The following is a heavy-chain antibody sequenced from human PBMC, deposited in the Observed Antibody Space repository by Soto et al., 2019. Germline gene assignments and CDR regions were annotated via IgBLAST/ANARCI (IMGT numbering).Heavy chain of an antibody. CDR3: ARKAAAAGISTFHP. Sequence: SETLSLTCTVSGGSISSYYWSWIRQPPGKGLEWIGYIYYSGSTNYNPSLKSRVTISVDTSKNQFSLKLSSVTAADTAVYYCARKAAAAGISTFHPWGQGTLVTVSS. CDR1: GGSISSYY. CDR2: IYYSGST. J-gene: IGHJ5*02. D-gene: IGHD6-13*01. V-gene: IGHV4-59*12.